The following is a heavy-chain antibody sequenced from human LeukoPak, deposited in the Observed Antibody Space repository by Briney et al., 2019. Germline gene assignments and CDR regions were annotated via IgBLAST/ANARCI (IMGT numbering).Heavy chain of an antibody. CDR3: AREEDNWNSNWFDP. CDR2: ISYDGSNK. CDR1: GFTFSSYA. J-gene: IGHJ5*02. D-gene: IGHD1-7*01. V-gene: IGHV3-30*04. Sequence: GGSLRLSCAASGFTFSSYAMHWVRQAPGKGLEWVAVISYDGSNKYYADSVKGRFTISRDNPKNTLYLQMNSLRAEDTAVYYCAREEDNWNSNWFDPWGQGTLVTVSS.